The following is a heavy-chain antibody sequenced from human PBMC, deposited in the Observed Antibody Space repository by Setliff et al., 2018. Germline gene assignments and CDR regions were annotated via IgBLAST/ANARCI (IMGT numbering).Heavy chain of an antibody. CDR3: ARGPRHNFWSGYYLVAVNY. D-gene: IGHD3-3*01. CDR2: INPNSGNT. V-gene: IGHV1-8*02. J-gene: IGHJ4*02. Sequence: ASVKVSCKASGYTFTNYDINWVRQATGQGLEWMGWINPNSGNTGYAQNFQARVTMTRNTSISTAYMELSSLRFEDTAVYYCARGPRHNFWSGYYLVAVNYWGQGTLVTVSS. CDR1: GYTFTNYD.